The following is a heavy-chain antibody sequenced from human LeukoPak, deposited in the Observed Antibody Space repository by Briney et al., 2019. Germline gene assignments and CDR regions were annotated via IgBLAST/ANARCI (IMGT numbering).Heavy chain of an antibody. Sequence: ASVKVSCKASEYTFTGYYMHWVRQAPGQGLEWMGWINPNSGGTNYAQKFQGRVTMTRDTSISTAYMELSRLRSDDTAVYYCARSNIEMTNAFDIWGQGTMVTVSS. V-gene: IGHV1-2*02. D-gene: IGHD5-24*01. J-gene: IGHJ3*02. CDR1: EYTFTGYY. CDR2: INPNSGGT. CDR3: ARSNIEMTNAFDI.